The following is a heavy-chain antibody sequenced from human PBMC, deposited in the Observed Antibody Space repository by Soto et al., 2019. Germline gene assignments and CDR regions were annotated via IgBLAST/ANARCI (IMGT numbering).Heavy chain of an antibody. CDR2: INHSGST. J-gene: IGHJ6*03. CDR3: ARGRFWNTMVRGYYHMDV. V-gene: IGHV4-34*01. CDR1: GGSFSGYY. Sequence: SETLSLTCAVYGGSFSGYYWSWIRQPPGKGLEWIGEINHSGSTNYNPSLKSRVTISVDTSKNQFSLKLSSVTAADTAVYYCARGRFWNTMVRGYYHMDVWGKGTTVTVSS. D-gene: IGHD3-10*01.